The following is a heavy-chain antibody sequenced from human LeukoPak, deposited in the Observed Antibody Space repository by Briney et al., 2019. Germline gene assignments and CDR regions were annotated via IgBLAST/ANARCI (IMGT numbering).Heavy chain of an antibody. CDR1: GFIFSSYN. CDR3: ARGSFYGDYPDY. J-gene: IGHJ4*02. V-gene: IGHV3-48*01. Sequence: PGGSLRLSCAASGFIFSSYNMNWVRQAPGKGLEWVLYISSRSTTIYYADSVKGRFTISRDNAKNSLYLQMNSLRVEDTGVYYCARGSFYGDYPDYWGQGTLVTVSS. CDR2: ISSRSTTI. D-gene: IGHD4-17*01.